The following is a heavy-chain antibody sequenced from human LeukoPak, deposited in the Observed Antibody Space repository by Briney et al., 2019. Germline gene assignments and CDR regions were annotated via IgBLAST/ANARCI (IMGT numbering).Heavy chain of an antibody. D-gene: IGHD3-22*01. J-gene: IGHJ4*02. CDR1: GFTVSSNY. CDR3: ARDSRGGYDSSGCFDY. CDR2: IYSGGST. V-gene: IGHV3-53*01. Sequence: GGSLRLSCAASGFTVSSNYMSWVRQAPGKGLEWVSVIYSGGSTYYADSVKGRFTISRDNSKNTLYLQMNSLRAEDTAVYYCARDSRGGYDSSGCFDYWGQGTLVTVSS.